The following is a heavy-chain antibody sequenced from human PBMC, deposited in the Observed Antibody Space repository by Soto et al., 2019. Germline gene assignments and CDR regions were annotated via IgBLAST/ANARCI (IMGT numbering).Heavy chain of an antibody. CDR1: GGSIRSINHY. V-gene: IGHV4-39*01. Sequence: QLHLQESGPRVVKPSETLSLTCNVTGGSIRSINHYWGWIRQSPAKGLEWLGSLYYSGNTYYNPSLNSRVTMAVDTSKNQFSLRLSSVNAADTAIYVGARHDTDMVNDSWGQGALVIVSS. D-gene: IGHD5-18*01. CDR3: ARHDTDMVNDS. J-gene: IGHJ5*01. CDR2: LYYSGNT.